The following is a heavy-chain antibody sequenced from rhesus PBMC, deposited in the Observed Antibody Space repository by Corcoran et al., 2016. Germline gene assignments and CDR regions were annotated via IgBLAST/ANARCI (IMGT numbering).Heavy chain of an antibody. Sequence: QLQLQESGPGLVKPSETLSLTCAVPGGSFSSSYWCWIRQAPGKGLEWIGYIYGSGSSTNYNPSLKSRVTLSVDTSKNQLSLKLSSVTAADTAVYYCARGDYWGQGVLVTVSS. CDR2: IYGSGSST. CDR1: GGSFSSSY. V-gene: IGHV4-169*01. J-gene: IGHJ4*01. CDR3: ARGDY.